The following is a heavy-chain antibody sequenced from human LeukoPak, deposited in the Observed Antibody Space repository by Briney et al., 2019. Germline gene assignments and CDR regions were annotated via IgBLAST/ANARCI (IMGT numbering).Heavy chain of an antibody. CDR3: ARDVPEYANAFDI. CDR2: ISSSGSTI. CDR1: GFTFSSYE. D-gene: IGHD2/OR15-2a*01. J-gene: IGHJ3*02. V-gene: IGHV3-48*03. Sequence: PGGSLRLSCAASGFTFSSYEMNWVRQAPGKGLEWVSYISSSGSTIYYADSVKGRFTISGDNAKNSLYLQMNSLRAEDTAVYYCARDVPEYANAFDIWGQGTMVTVSS.